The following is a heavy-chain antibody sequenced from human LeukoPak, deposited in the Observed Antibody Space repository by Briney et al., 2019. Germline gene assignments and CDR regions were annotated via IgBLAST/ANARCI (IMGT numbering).Heavy chain of an antibody. D-gene: IGHD4-17*01. Sequence: GGSLSLSCAASGVTFSSYARHWVRQAPGKGLEGVAVISCDGSNKYYADSVKGRFTASRDNSKNTLYLQMYSLRAEDTAVYYCARDGNDYGDYYYYYMDLWGKGTTVTVSS. CDR1: GVTFSSYA. V-gene: IGHV3-30*04. CDR3: ARDGNDYGDYYYYYMDL. J-gene: IGHJ6*03. CDR2: ISCDGSNK.